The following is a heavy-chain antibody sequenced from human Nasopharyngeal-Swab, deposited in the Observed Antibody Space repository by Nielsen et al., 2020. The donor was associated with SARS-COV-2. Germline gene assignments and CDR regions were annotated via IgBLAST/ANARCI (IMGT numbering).Heavy chain of an antibody. J-gene: IGHJ4*02. CDR3: ARDVGGRDNY. D-gene: IGHD2-15*01. V-gene: IGHV3-74*01. CDR2: IDTDGTIT. CDR1: GFAFSTYW. Sequence: GGSLRLSCAASGFAFSTYWMHWVRQPPGKGLLWVSRIDTDGTITDYADSVKGRFTISRDNAKNTLYLQMNSLRAEDTAVYYCARDVGGRDNYWGQGALVTASS.